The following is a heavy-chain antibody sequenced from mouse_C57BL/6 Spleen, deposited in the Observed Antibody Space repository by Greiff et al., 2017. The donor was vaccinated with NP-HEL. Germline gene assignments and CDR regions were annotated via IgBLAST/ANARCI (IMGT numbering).Heavy chain of an antibody. V-gene: IGHV1-81*01. J-gene: IGHJ2*01. Sequence: VQLQQSGAELARPGASVKLSCKASGYTFTSYGISWVKQRTGQGLEWIGEIYPRSGNTYYNEKFKGKATLTADKSSSTAYMELRSLTSEDSAVYFCARSGTGTYGYWGQGTTLTVSS. D-gene: IGHD4-1*01. CDR1: GYTFTSYG. CDR3: ARSGTGTYGY. CDR2: IYPRSGNT.